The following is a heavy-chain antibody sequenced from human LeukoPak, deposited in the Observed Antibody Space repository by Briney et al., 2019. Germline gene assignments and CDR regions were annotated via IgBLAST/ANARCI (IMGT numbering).Heavy chain of an antibody. CDR1: GYTFTSYA. CDR3: ARVGITMVRGKAGWFDP. V-gene: IGHV7-4-1*02. J-gene: IGHJ5*02. D-gene: IGHD3-10*01. CDR2: INTNTGNQ. Sequence: ASVKVSCKASGYTFTSYAMNWVRQAPGQGLEWMGWINTNTGNQTYAQGFTGRFVFSLDTSVSTAYLQISSLKAEDTAVYYCARVGITMVRGKAGWFDPWGQGTLVTVSS.